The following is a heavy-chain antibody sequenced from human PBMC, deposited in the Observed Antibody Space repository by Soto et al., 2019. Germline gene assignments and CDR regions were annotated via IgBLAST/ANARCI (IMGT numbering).Heavy chain of an antibody. V-gene: IGHV3-30*18. Sequence: QVQLVESGGGVVQPGRSLRLSCAASGFTFSSYGMHWVRQAPGKGLEWVAVISYDGSNKYYADSVKGRFTISRDNSKNSLYLQMNSLRAEDTAVYYCAKGIAARRGAYDAFDIWCQGTMFTVSS. CDR3: AKGIAARRGAYDAFDI. J-gene: IGHJ3*02. CDR2: ISYDGSNK. D-gene: IGHD6-6*01. CDR1: GFTFSSYG.